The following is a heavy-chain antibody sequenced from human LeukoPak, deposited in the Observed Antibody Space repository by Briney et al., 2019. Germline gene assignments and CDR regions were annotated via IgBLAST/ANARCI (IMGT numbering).Heavy chain of an antibody. V-gene: IGHV3-30*02. Sequence: GGSLRLSCAASGFTFSSYGMHWVRQAPGKGLEWVAFIQYDGSNKYYADSVKGRFTISRDNSKNTLYLQMNSLRAEDTAVYYCAKDRVSAAMAGYYFDYWGQGTLVTVSS. CDR1: GFTFSSYG. J-gene: IGHJ4*02. CDR3: AKDRVSAAMAGYYFDY. CDR2: IQYDGSNK. D-gene: IGHD5-18*01.